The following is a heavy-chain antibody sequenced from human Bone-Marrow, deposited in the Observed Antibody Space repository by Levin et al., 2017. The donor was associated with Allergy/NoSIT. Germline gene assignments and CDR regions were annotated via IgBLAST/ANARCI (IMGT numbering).Heavy chain of an antibody. V-gene: IGHV3-15*01. D-gene: IGHD5-12*01. CDR1: GFTFSNAW. J-gene: IGHJ4*02. CDR3: TTDHDVTGGGRWLRPLDY. CDR2: IRRKTDGGTT. Sequence: PGGSLRLSCAASGFTFSNAWMRWVRQAPGKGLEWVGHIRRKTDGGTTDYAESVEGRFTISRDDSENTLYLHMSSLKIDDTAIYYCTTDHDVTGGGRWLRPLDYWGQGTLVTVSS.